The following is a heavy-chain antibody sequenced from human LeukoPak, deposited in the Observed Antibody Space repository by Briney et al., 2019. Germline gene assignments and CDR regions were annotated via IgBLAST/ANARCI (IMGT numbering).Heavy chain of an antibody. Sequence: PSETLSLTCTVSGGSISSYYWSWIRQPAGKGLEWIGRIYTSGSTNYDPSLKSPVTMSVDTSKNQFSLKLSPVTAADTAVYYCARDVVDPEMATISGVAAAFGIWGQGTMVTVSS. D-gene: IGHD5-24*01. CDR3: ARDVVDPEMATISGVAAAFGI. CDR1: GGSISSYY. J-gene: IGHJ3*02. V-gene: IGHV4-4*07. CDR2: IYTSGST.